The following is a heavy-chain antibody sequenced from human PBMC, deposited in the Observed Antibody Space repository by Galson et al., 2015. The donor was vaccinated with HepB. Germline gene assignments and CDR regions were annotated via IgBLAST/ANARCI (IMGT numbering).Heavy chain of an antibody. V-gene: IGHV1-18*04. CDR3: ATNLGYCSSTTGRGPLDF. Sequence: SVKVSCKASGYNYTSYGISWVRQAPGQGLEWLGWINAYTGYTNYAQKLQGRPTMTTDTSTSTAYMELRSLRSDDTAVYYCATNLGYCSSTTGRGPLDFWGQGTLVTCSS. CDR1: GYNYTSYG. D-gene: IGHD2-2*01. CDR2: INAYTGYT. J-gene: IGHJ4*02.